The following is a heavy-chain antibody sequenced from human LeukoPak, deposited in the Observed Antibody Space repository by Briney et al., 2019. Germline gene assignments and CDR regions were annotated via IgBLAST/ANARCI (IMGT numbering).Heavy chain of an antibody. V-gene: IGHV4-4*07. Sequence: SETLSLTCTVSGVSIANFYWSWVRQPAGKGLEWIGRIHSGGSTNYMPSLKSRLTMSLGPSKNQFSVKLMSVSAADTAVYYCVRDSRDEVSDVWGQGTLVSVSS. CDR3: VRDSRDEVSDV. J-gene: IGHJ3*01. D-gene: IGHD2-2*01. CDR1: GVSIANFY. CDR2: IHSGGST.